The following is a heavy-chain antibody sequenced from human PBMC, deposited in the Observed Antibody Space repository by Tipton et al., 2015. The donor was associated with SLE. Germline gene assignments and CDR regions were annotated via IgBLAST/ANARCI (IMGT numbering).Heavy chain of an antibody. V-gene: IGHV4-61*05. CDR1: GDSISSSSYF. CDR2: IYYSGST. J-gene: IGHJ6*03. D-gene: IGHD3-3*01. CDR3: ARGTRFLEWLLPFYMDV. Sequence: TLSLTCIVSGDSISSSSYFWGWIRQPPGKGLEWIGYIYYSGSTNYNPSLKSRVTISVDTSKNQFSLKLSSVTAADTAVYYCARGTRFLEWLLPFYMDVWGKGTTVTVSS.